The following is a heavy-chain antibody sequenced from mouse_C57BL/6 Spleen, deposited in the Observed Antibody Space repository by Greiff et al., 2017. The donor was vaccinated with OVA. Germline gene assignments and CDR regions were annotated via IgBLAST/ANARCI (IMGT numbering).Heavy chain of an antibody. CDR3: AISPSYYSNWFDY. Sequence: VKLMESGAELVKPGASVKVSCKASGYTFTSYWMHWVKQRPGQGLEWIGRIHPSDSDTNYNQKFKGKATLTVDKSSSTAYMQLSSLTSEDSAVYYCAISPSYYSNWFDYWGQGTTLTVSS. D-gene: IGHD2-5*01. V-gene: IGHV1-74*01. J-gene: IGHJ2*01. CDR2: IHPSDSDT. CDR1: GYTFTSYW.